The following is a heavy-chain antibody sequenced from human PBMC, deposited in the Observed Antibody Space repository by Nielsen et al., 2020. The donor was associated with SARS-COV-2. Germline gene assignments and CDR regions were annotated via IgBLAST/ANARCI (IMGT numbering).Heavy chain of an antibody. CDR3: ASRYCSGGSCYPDAFDI. CDR2: INHSGST. D-gene: IGHD2-15*01. J-gene: IGHJ3*02. CDR1: GGSFSGYY. Sequence: GSLRLSCAVYGGSFSGYYWSWIRQPPGKGLEWIGEINHSGSTNYNPSLKSRVTISVDTSKNQFSLKLSSVTAADTAVYYCASRYCSGGSCYPDAFDIWGQGTMVTVSS. V-gene: IGHV4-34*01.